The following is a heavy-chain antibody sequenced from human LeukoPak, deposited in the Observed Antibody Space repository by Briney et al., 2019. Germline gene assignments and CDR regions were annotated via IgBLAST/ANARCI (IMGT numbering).Heavy chain of an antibody. CDR1: GFTFSTYG. J-gene: IGHJ4*02. V-gene: IGHV3-33*06. CDR2: IWYDGSNK. Sequence: GRSLRLSCAASGFTFSTYGMHWVRQAPGKGLEWVAGIWYDGSNKYYADSVKGRFTISRDNSKNTLYLQMNSLRAEDTAVYYCTKSGIAAAGSLVYFDYWGQGTLVTASS. D-gene: IGHD6-13*01. CDR3: TKSGIAAAGSLVYFDY.